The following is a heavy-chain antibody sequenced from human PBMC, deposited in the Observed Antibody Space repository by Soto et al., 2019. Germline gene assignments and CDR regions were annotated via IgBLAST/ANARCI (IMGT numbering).Heavy chain of an antibody. Sequence: QDLLVQYGDEVKKPGASVTVSCKASGYSFTNYGINCLRHAPGKGLEWRGLISAFNGNTHYAQKVQCRVTMTTDASPGTAYMGLRSLRSDDTAVYYCARDRGVASPVAGNTHYYYCMDGWGTGTPVTVSS. CDR1: GYSFTNYG. J-gene: IGHJ6*03. D-gene: IGHD6-19*01. CDR2: ISAFNGNT. CDR3: ARDRGVASPVAGNTHYYYCMDG. V-gene: IGHV1-18*01.